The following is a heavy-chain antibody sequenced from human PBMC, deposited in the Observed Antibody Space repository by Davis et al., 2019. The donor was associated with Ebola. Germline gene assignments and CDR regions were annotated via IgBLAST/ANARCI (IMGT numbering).Heavy chain of an antibody. V-gene: IGHV4-39*07. D-gene: IGHD3-3*01. J-gene: IGHJ6*02. CDR2: IIHSGST. Sequence: MPGGSLRLSCTVSGGSISSSSYYWGWIRQPPGKGLEWIGEIIHSGSTNYNPSLKSRVTISVDTSKNQFSLKLSSVTAADTAVYYCARDYHYDLWSGYYYYGMDVWGQGTTVTVSS. CDR1: GGSISSSSYY. CDR3: ARDYHYDLWSGYYYYGMDV.